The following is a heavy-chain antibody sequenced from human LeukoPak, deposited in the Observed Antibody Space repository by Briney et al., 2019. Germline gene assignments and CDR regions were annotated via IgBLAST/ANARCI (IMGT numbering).Heavy chain of an antibody. Sequence: SETLSLTCTVSGGFISSYYWSWIRQPPGKGLEWIGYIYYSGSTNYNPSLKSRVTISVDTSKNQFSLKLSSVTAADTAVYYCASSYDSSGYYYGRFDYWGQGTLVTVSS. D-gene: IGHD3-22*01. CDR3: ASSYDSSGYYYGRFDY. V-gene: IGHV4-59*08. J-gene: IGHJ4*02. CDR2: IYYSGST. CDR1: GGFISSYY.